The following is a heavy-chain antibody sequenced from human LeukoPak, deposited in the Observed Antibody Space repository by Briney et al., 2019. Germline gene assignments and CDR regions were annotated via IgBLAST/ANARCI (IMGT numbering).Heavy chain of an antibody. Sequence: ASVKVSCKASGYTFTSYYMHWVRQAPGQGLERMGIINPSGGSTSYAQKFQGGVTMTRDTSTSTVYMELSSLRSEDTAVYYCARGGFGDLRFDPWGQGTLVTVSS. V-gene: IGHV1-46*01. D-gene: IGHD3-10*01. CDR3: ARGGFGDLRFDP. J-gene: IGHJ5*02. CDR1: GYTFTSYY. CDR2: INPSGGST.